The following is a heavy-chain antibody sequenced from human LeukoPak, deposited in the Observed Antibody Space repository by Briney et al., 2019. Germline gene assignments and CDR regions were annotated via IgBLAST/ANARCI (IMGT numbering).Heavy chain of an antibody. J-gene: IGHJ4*02. CDR2: IGGSGDKT. CDR3: VRRGDASSGWGDHDF. D-gene: IGHD6-19*01. CDR1: GFTFNRNA. Sequence: GGSLRLSCAASGFTFNRNAISWVRQAPGKGLEWVSTIGGSGDKTFYADSVKGRFTISRDNSKNMVHLQMNSLTGEDTALYYCVRRGDASSGWGDHDFWGQGALVTVSP. V-gene: IGHV3-23*01.